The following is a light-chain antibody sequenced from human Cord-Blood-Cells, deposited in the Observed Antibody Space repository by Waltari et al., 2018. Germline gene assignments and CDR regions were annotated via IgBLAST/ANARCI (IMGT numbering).Light chain of an antibody. CDR3: CSYAGSSTYV. CDR1: SSDVGSYNL. CDR2: EGS. V-gene: IGLV2-23*01. Sequence: QYALTQPASVSGSPGQSITISCTGTSSDVGSYNLVSWYQQHPGKAPNLIIYEGSKRPSGVSNRFSGSKSGNTASLTISGLQAEDEADYYCCSYAGSSTYVFGTVTKVTVL. J-gene: IGLJ1*01.